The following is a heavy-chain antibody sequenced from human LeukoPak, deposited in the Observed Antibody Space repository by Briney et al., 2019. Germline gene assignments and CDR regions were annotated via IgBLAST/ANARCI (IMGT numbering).Heavy chain of an antibody. V-gene: IGHV4-34*01. CDR1: GGSFSGYY. Sequence: SETLSLTCAVYGGSFSGYYWSWIRQPPGKGLEWIGEINHCGSTNYNPSLKSRVTISVDTSKNQFSLKLSSVTAADTAVYYCARGGIQLWLAFYYWGQGTLVTVSS. CDR3: ARGGIQLWLAFYY. D-gene: IGHD5-18*01. CDR2: INHCGST. J-gene: IGHJ4*02.